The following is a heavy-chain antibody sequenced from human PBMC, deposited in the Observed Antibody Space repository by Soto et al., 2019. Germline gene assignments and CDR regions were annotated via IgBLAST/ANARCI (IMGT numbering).Heavy chain of an antibody. D-gene: IGHD4-4*01. CDR3: ARESKALSRYFDY. CDR1: GGSISSGGYY. CDR2: IYYSGST. V-gene: IGHV4-31*03. J-gene: IGHJ4*02. Sequence: SETLSLTCTVSGGSISSGGYYWSWIRQHPGKGLEWIGYIYYSGSTYYNPSLKSRVTISVDTSKNQFSLKLSSVTAADTAVYYCARESKALSRYFDYWGQGTLVTVSS.